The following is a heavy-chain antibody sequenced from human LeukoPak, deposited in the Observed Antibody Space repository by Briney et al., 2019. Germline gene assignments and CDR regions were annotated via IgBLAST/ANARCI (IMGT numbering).Heavy chain of an antibody. Sequence: QPGGSLRLSCAASGFTFSSYWMSWVRQAPGKGLEWVANIKQDGSEKYYVDSVKGRFTIPRDNAKNSLYLQMNSLRAEDTAVYYCARDGDYDFWSGYYDYYYGMDVWGQGTTVTVSS. CDR2: IKQDGSEK. J-gene: IGHJ6*01. V-gene: IGHV3-7*01. CDR3: ARDGDYDFWSGYYDYYYGMDV. D-gene: IGHD3-3*01. CDR1: GFTFSSYW.